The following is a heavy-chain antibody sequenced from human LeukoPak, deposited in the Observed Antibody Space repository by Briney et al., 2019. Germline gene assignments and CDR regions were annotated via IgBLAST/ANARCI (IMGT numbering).Heavy chain of an antibody. V-gene: IGHV3-11*04. CDR1: GFTFSDYY. Sequence: PGGSLRLSCAASGFTFSDYYMSWIRQAPGKGLEWVSYISSSGSTIYYADSVNGRFTISRDNAKNSLYLQMNSLRAEDTAVYYCARETRWLQLPDWFDPWGQGTLVTVSS. J-gene: IGHJ5*02. CDR2: ISSSGSTI. CDR3: ARETRWLQLPDWFDP. D-gene: IGHD5-24*01.